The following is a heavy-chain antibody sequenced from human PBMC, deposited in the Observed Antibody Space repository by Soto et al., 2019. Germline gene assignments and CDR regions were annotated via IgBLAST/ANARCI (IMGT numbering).Heavy chain of an antibody. CDR1: GGSISSSSYY. J-gene: IGHJ4*02. V-gene: IGHV4-39*01. D-gene: IGHD3-16*02. CDR2: IYYSGST. Sequence: QLQLQESGPGLVKPSETLSLTCTVSGGSISSSSYYWGWIRQPPGKGLEWIGSIYYSGSTYYNPSLKSRVTISVDTSKNQFSLKLSSVTAADTAVYYCARHMGIMITFGGVIPPVGYWGQGTLVTVSS. CDR3: ARHMGIMITFGGVIPPVGY.